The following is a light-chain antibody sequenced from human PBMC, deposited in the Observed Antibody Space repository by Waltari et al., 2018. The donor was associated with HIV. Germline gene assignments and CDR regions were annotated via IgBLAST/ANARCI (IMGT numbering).Light chain of an antibody. CDR1: QSVGSK. J-gene: IGKJ5*01. Sequence: EIVMTQSPATLSVSPGERATLSCRASQSVGSKLAWYQQKPGQAPRLLIDGASTRATGIPARFSGSGSGIEFTLTISSLQSEDFAVYYCQQNSYWLPITFGQGTRLEI. CDR2: GAS. CDR3: QQNSYWLPIT. V-gene: IGKV3-15*01.